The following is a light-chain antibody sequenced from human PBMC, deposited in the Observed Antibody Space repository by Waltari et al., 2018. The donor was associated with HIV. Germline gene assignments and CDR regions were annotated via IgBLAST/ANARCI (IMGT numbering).Light chain of an antibody. J-gene: IGLJ2*01. V-gene: IGLV2-14*03. CDR2: NVS. CDR3: SSYTSSGPRYVL. Sequence: SALPQPASVSGSPGQSLTIPCRGTSGDVGGYNFVSWYQKHPGKAPKLIIYNVSSRPSGVSIRFSGSRSANTASLTISGLQVEDEADYFCSSYTSSGPRYVLFGGGTRLTVL. CDR1: SGDVGGYNF.